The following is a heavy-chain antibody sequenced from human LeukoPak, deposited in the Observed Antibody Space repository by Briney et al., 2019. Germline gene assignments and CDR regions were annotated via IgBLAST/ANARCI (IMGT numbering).Heavy chain of an antibody. CDR1: GYTFTGYY. Sequence: GASVKVSCKASGYTFTGYYMHWVRQAPGQGLEWMGWINPNSGGTNYAQKFQGRVTMTRDTSISTAYMELSRLRSDDTAVYYCARGVLGSGWYRCGMDVWGQGTTVTVSS. D-gene: IGHD6-19*01. V-gene: IGHV1-2*02. CDR2: INPNSGGT. J-gene: IGHJ6*02. CDR3: ARGVLGSGWYRCGMDV.